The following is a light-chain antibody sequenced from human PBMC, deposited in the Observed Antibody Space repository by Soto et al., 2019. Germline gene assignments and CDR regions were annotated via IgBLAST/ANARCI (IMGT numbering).Light chain of an antibody. J-gene: IGLJ3*02. Sequence: NFMLTQPHSVSESPGKTVTISCTRSGGSIASNYVQWYQQRPGSSPTTVIYEDKQRPSGVPDRFSGSIDSSSNSASLTISGLKTEDEADYYCQSYDYNTWVFGGGTKLTVL. CDR2: EDK. V-gene: IGLV6-57*01. CDR3: QSYDYNTWV. CDR1: GGSIASNY.